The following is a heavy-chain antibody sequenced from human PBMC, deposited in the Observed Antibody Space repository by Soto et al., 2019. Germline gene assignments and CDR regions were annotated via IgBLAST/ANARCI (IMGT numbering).Heavy chain of an antibody. D-gene: IGHD2-2*01. J-gene: IGHJ6*02. CDR3: TRGTRPYGMDF. CDR2: VRSKEYAATN. V-gene: IGHV3-49*04. CDR1: GDTIGDYA. Sequence: QSAETLSLSCSGSGDTIGDYAYFWACRAQRKGQELEDFVRSKEYAATNYYAASVRRSFTFSGNDSKRIAYKQVNSLNTEDTGVYWCTRGTRPYGMDFWGQGTTVTVSS.